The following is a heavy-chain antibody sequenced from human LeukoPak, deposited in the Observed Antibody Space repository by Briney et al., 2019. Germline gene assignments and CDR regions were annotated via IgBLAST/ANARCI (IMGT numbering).Heavy chain of an antibody. CDR1: GFTFNYYG. CDR2: ISGNGGST. J-gene: IGHJ4*02. V-gene: IGHV3-23*01. D-gene: IGHD2-15*01. CDR3: ASSGGKR. Sequence: GSLRLSCAASGFTFNYYGMSWVRQAPGKGLEWVSGISGNGGSTYYADSVKGRFAISRDNSKNTLYLQMGSLRAEDMAVYYCASSGGKRWGQGTLVTVSS.